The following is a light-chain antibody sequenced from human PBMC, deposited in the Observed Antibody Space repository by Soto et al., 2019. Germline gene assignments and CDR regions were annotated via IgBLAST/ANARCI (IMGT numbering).Light chain of an antibody. CDR1: QSISIN. Sequence: EIVMTQSPATLSVSPGERALLSCRASQSISINLAWYKQQPGQAPSLLIYAASNRATGVPARFSGSWSGTEFTLTIRSLKSEEFAVYYCQQYNNWITGGQGTRREIK. V-gene: IGKV3-15*01. J-gene: IGKJ5*01. CDR3: QQYNNWIT. CDR2: AAS.